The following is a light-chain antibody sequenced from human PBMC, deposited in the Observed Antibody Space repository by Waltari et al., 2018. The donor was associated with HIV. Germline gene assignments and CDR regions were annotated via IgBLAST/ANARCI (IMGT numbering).Light chain of an antibody. V-gene: IGLV3-10*01. J-gene: IGLJ2*01. CDR1: ALPTKY. CDR3: YSTDSSGFGV. Sequence: SYELTQPPSVSVSPGHTARITCPGDALPTKYAHWYPQKSGQAPVLVIYEDSKRPSGIPERLSGSRSGTMATLTISGAQVEDEGDYHCYSTDSSGFGVFGGGTKLTVL. CDR2: EDS.